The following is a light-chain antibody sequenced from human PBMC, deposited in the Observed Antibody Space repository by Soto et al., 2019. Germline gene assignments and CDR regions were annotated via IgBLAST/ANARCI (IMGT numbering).Light chain of an antibody. V-gene: IGKV3D-20*02. CDR3: QQRSNWPPWT. CDR2: GAS. J-gene: IGKJ1*01. Sequence: EIVLTQSPGTLSLSPGERATLSCRASQSVSSSSLAWYQQTPGQAPRLIIYGASSRATGIPDRFSGSGSGTDFTLTISSLEPEDFAVYYCQQRSNWPPWTFGQGTKVDIK. CDR1: QSVSSSS.